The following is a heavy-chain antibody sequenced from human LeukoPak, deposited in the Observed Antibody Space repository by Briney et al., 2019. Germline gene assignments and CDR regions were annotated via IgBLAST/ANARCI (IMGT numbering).Heavy chain of an antibody. CDR3: AKEQGVRGPPGDY. D-gene: IGHD3-10*01. CDR2: ISYDGVNK. V-gene: IGHV3-30*18. CDR1: GLTFSSYD. Sequence: GGSLGLSCAASGLTFSSYDMHWVRQAPGKGLEWVAVISYDGVNKYYADSVKGRFTISRDNSKNTLYLQMNSLRPEDTAMYYCAKEQGVRGPPGDYWGQGTLVTASS. J-gene: IGHJ4*02.